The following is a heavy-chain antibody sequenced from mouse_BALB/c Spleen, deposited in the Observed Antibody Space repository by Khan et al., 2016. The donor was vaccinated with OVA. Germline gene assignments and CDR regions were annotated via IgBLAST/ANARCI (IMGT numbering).Heavy chain of an antibody. CDR3: ARDPLYRYHWYFDV. CDR2: IWAGGST. J-gene: IGHJ1*01. CDR1: GFSLTSYG. D-gene: IGHD2-14*01. Sequence: VKLEESGPGQVAPSQSLSITCTVSGFSLTSYGVHWVRQPPGKGLEWLGVIWAGGSTNYNSALMSRLSISKDNSKSQVFLKMNSLQTDDTAMYYCARDPLYRYHWYFDVWGAGTTVTVSS. V-gene: IGHV2-9*02.